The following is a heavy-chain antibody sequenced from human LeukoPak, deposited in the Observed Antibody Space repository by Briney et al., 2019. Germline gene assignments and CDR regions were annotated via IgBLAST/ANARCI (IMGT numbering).Heavy chain of an antibody. CDR1: GYSISSGYY. Sequence: SETLSLTCAVSGYSISSGYYWCCIRPPPGKGLEWIGSIYHSGSTYYNPSLKSRVTISVDTSKNQFSLKLSSVTAADTAVYYCARTSYYYDSSGYSHFDYWGQGTLVTVSS. D-gene: IGHD3-22*01. CDR2: IYHSGST. CDR3: ARTSYYYDSSGYSHFDY. V-gene: IGHV4-38-2*01. J-gene: IGHJ4*02.